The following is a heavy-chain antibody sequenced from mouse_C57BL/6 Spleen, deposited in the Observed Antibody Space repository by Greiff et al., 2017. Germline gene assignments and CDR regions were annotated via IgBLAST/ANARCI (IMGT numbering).Heavy chain of an antibody. J-gene: IGHJ2*01. D-gene: IGHD2-3*01. V-gene: IGHV1-61*01. Sequence: VQLQQPGAELVRPGSSVKLSCKASGYTFTSYWMDWVKQRPGQGLEWIGNIYPSDSETHYNQKFKDKATLTVDKSSSTAYMQLSSLTSEDSAVYYCAREGLLPLFDYWGQGTTLTVSS. CDR3: AREGLLPLFDY. CDR1: GYTFTSYW. CDR2: IYPSDSET.